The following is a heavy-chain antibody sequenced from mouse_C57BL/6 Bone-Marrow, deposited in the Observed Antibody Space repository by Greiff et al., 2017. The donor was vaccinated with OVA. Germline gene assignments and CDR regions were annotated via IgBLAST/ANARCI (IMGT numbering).Heavy chain of an antibody. CDR1: GYSITSDY. V-gene: IGHV3-8*01. Sequence: EVQLQESGPGLAKPSQTLSLTCSVTGYSITSDYWNWIRKFPGNKLEYMGYISYSGSTHYNPSLKSRISIIRDTSKNQYYLQLNSVTTEYTATYYCAGSLLSSFPYWYFDVWGTGTTVTVSS. J-gene: IGHJ1*03. D-gene: IGHD2-10*01. CDR2: ISYSGST. CDR3: AGSLLSSFPYWYFDV.